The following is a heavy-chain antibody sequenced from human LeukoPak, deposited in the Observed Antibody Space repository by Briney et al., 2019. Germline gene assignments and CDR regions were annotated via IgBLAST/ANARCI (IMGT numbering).Heavy chain of an antibody. CDR1: GFTFSSYS. CDR3: ARDDYGDYGLGAFDI. J-gene: IGHJ3*02. CDR2: ISGSSSYI. D-gene: IGHD4-17*01. Sequence: GGSLRLSCAASGFTFSSYSMNWVRQAPGKGLEWVSSISGSSSYIYYADSVKGRFTISRDNAKNSLYLQMNSLRAEDTAVYYCARDDYGDYGLGAFDIWGQGTMVTVSS. V-gene: IGHV3-21*01.